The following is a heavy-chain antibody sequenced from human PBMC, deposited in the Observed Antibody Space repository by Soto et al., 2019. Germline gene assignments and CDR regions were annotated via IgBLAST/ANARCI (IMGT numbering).Heavy chain of an antibody. CDR3: ARDCVYCSGGSSDDS. CDR2: ISSSGSTV. CDR1: GFTFSSYE. Sequence: GGSLRLSCAASGFTFSSYEMNWVRQAPGKGLEWVSYISSSGSTVYYADSVKGRFTISRDNAKNSLYLQMNSLRAEDTAVYYCARDCVYCSGGSSDDSWGQGAMVTVSS. J-gene: IGHJ4*02. V-gene: IGHV3-48*03. D-gene: IGHD2-15*01.